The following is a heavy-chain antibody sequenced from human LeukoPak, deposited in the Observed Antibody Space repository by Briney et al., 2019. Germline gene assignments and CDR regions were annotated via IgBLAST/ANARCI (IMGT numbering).Heavy chain of an antibody. D-gene: IGHD2-8*02. CDR3: ARDPLDRTGYYYGMDV. V-gene: IGHV4-39*07. CDR1: GGSISSSSYY. J-gene: IGHJ6*02. Sequence: SETLFLTCTVSGGSISSSSYYWGWIRQPPGKGLEWIGSIYYSGSTYYNPSLKSRVTISVDTSKNQFSLKLSSVTAADTAVYYCARDPLDRTGYYYGMDVWGQGTTVTVSS. CDR2: IYYSGST.